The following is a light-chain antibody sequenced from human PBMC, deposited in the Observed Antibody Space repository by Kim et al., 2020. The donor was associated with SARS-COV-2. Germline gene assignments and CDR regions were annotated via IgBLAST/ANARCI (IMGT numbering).Light chain of an antibody. V-gene: IGKV3-20*01. CDR2: GAS. J-gene: IGKJ4*01. CDR3: QQYVSSPLT. Sequence: PGERATPSCRTSHSVNISYLAWYQQKPGQAPRLLIYGASSRATGIPDRFGGSGSGTDFTLTISRLEPEDFAVYSCQQYVSSPLTFGGGTTVDIK. CDR1: HSVNISY.